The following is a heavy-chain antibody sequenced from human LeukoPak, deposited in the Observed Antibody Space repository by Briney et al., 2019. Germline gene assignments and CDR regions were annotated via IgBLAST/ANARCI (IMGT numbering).Heavy chain of an antibody. J-gene: IGHJ4*02. Sequence: PSETLSLTCTDSGGSISNYYWSWIRQPAGKGLEWIGRILTTGSTSGSTNYNPSLRSRVTISVDTSKNQFSLKLNSVTAADTAVYYCARDPNSALWGQGTLVTVSS. V-gene: IGHV4-4*07. CDR3: ARDPNSAL. CDR2: ILTTGSTSGST. D-gene: IGHD4-23*01. CDR1: GGSISNYY.